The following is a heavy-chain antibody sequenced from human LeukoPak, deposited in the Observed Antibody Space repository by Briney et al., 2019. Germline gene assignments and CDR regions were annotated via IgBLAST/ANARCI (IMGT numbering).Heavy chain of an antibody. D-gene: IGHD3-22*01. CDR2: INPNSGGT. CDR1: GYTFTGYY. CDR3: ARKRYYYDSSGYYDY. Sequence: ASVKVSCKASGYTFTGYYMHWVQQAPGQGLEWMGWINPNSGGTNYAQKFQGRVTMTRDTSISTAYMELSRLRSDDTAVYYCARKRYYYDSSGYYDYWGQGTLVTVSS. J-gene: IGHJ4*02. V-gene: IGHV1-2*02.